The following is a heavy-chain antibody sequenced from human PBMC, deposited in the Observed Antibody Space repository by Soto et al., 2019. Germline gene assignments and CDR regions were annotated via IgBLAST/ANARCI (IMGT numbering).Heavy chain of an antibody. J-gene: IGHJ4*02. CDR1: GFPFSSYA. Sequence: GGSLRLSCAASGFPFSSYAMNWVRQAPGKGLEWVSTIRGNGVNTYYADSVKGRFTISRDNAMNTLYLHMNSLRSEDTAVYYCVASIPGDPYPLVYWGQGALVTVSS. CDR2: IRGNGVNT. V-gene: IGHV3-23*01. D-gene: IGHD7-27*01. CDR3: VASIPGDPYPLVY.